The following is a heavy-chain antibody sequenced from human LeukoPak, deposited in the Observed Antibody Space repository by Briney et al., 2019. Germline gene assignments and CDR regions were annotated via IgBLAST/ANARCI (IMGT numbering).Heavy chain of an antibody. V-gene: IGHV1-2*02. CDR1: GYTFTGYY. Sequence: ASVKVSCKASGYTFTGYYMSWVRQAPGQGLEWMGWINSNSGGTNYAKKFQGRVTMTRDTSISTAYMELSRLRSDDTAVYYCARVLNVLPAASGVDYWGQGTLVTVSS. CDR3: ARVLNVLPAASGVDY. CDR2: INSNSGGT. D-gene: IGHD2-2*01. J-gene: IGHJ4*02.